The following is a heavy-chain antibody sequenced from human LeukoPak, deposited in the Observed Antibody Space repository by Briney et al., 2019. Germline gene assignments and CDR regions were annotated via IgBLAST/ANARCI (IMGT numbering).Heavy chain of an antibody. CDR1: GGTFSSYA. J-gene: IGHJ4*02. CDR2: IIPIFGTA. Sequence: SVKVSCKASGGTFSSYAISWVRQAPGQGLGWMGGIIPIFGTANYAQKFQGRVTITADKSTSTAYMELSSLRSEDTAVYYCASRGAMIVDTDGFDYWGQGTLVTVSS. V-gene: IGHV1-69*06. CDR3: ASRGAMIVDTDGFDY. D-gene: IGHD3-22*01.